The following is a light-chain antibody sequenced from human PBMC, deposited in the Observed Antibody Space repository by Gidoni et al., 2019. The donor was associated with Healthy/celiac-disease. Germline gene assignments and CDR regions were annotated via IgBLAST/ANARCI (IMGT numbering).Light chain of an antibody. V-gene: IGKV3D-15*01. CDR3: QQYNNWPFT. CDR1: QSVSSN. CDR2: GAS. J-gene: IGKJ3*01. Sequence: DIVLTQSPATLSVSPGERATLSCMASQSVSSNLAWYQQKPGQSPMLLIYGASTRDTGIPARFSGSGSGTEFTLTISSLQSEDFAVYYCQQYNNWPFTFGPGTKVDIK.